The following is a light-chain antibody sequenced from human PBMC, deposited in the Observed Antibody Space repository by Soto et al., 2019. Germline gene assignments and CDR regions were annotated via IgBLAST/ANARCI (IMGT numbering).Light chain of an antibody. Sequence: EVVMTQSPASLSVSPGDGATLSCRASQSVASTVAWYQQKPGQGPRLLIHGASTRAVGVPPRFSGSGSGTDFTLDINSLQSADIAVYYCHQYHNSPPQYTFGQGTTLQIK. CDR1: QSVAST. J-gene: IGKJ2*01. CDR3: HQYHNSPPQYT. V-gene: IGKV3-15*01. CDR2: GAS.